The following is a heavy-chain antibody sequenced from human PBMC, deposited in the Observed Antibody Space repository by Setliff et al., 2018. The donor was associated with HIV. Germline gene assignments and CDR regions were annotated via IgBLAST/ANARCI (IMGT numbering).Heavy chain of an antibody. CDR2: IYYSGRT. Sequence: PSETLSLTCTVSGGSMSRYYWSWTRQSPGKGLEWIGFIYYSGRTKYTPSLKSRVPISIDTSENQFSLDLDSVSAADTAVYYCARDSPDERMNLVRGVIEDFYYYYMDVWGKGTTVTVSS. D-gene: IGHD3-10*01. CDR1: GGSMSRYY. CDR3: ARDSPDERMNLVRGVIEDFYYYYMDV. J-gene: IGHJ6*03. V-gene: IGHV4-59*01.